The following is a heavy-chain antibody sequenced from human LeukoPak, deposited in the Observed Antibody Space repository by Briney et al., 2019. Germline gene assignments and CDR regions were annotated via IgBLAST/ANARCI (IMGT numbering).Heavy chain of an antibody. D-gene: IGHD1-26*01. V-gene: IGHV3-21*01. CDR3: AKVGATTFRGPSDY. CDR2: ISSSSSYI. CDR1: GFTFSSYS. Sequence: PGGSLRLSCAASGFTFSSYSMNWVRQAPGKGLEWVSPISSSSSYIYYADSVKGRFTISRDNAKNSLYLQMNSLRAEDTAVYYCAKVGATTFRGPSDYWGQGTLVTVSS. J-gene: IGHJ4*02.